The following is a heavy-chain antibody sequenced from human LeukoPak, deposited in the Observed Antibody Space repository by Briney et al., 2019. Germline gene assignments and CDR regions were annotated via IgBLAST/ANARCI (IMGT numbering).Heavy chain of an antibody. D-gene: IGHD1-26*01. Sequence: SSETLSLTCAVYGGSFSGYYWSWIRQPPGKGLEWIGEINHSGSTNYNPSLKSRVTISVDTSKNQFSLKLSSVTAADTAVYYCARGGGSYAFMAFDYWGQGTLVTVSS. CDR1: GGSFSGYY. CDR3: ARGGGSYAFMAFDY. V-gene: IGHV4-34*01. CDR2: INHSGST. J-gene: IGHJ4*02.